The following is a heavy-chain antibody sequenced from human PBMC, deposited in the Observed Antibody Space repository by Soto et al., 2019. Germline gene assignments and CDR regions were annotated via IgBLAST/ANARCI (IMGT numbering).Heavy chain of an antibody. CDR3: ARAKEWAPDY. V-gene: IGHV3-30*03. J-gene: IGHJ4*02. Sequence: GGSLRLSCAASGFTFSSYGMHWVRQAPGKRLEWVAVISYDGSNKYYADSVKGRFTISRDNSKNTLYLQMNSLRAEDTAVYYCARAKEWAPDYWGQGGLVTVSS. CDR1: GFTFSSYG. CDR2: ISYDGSNK. D-gene: IGHD3-3*01.